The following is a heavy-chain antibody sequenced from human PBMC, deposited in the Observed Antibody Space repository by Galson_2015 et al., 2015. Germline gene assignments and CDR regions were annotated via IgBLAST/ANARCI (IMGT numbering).Heavy chain of an antibody. V-gene: IGHV3-11*06. J-gene: IGHJ5*02. Sequence: SLRLSCAASGFTFSNYYINWIRQAPGKGLEWVSYINGSCSYPNYADSVKGRFTISRDNTQNSLFLQMDSLRAEDTAVYYCARSGIAAAEWFDPSGQGTLGTVSS. CDR3: ARSGIAAAEWFDP. CDR1: GFTFSNYY. D-gene: IGHD6-13*01. CDR2: INGSCSYP.